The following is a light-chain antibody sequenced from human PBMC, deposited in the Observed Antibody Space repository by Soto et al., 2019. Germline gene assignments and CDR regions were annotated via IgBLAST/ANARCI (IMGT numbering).Light chain of an antibody. V-gene: IGKV1-5*03. J-gene: IGKJ1*01. CDR1: QTISSW. CDR3: KHYNSYSEA. CDR2: KAS. Sequence: DIQMTQSPSTLSGSVGDRVTITCRARQTISSWLAWYQQKPGKAPKLLIYKASTLKSGVPSRFSGSGSGTEFTLTISSLKLNDFATYSGKHYNSYSEAFGQGTKV.